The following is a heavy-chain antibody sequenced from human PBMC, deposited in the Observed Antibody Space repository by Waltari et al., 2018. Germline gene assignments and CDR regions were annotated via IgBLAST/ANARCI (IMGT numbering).Heavy chain of an antibody. Sequence: EVQLVESGGGLVQPGGSLRLSCAASEFTFAYYWVTWVRQAPGKGLEWVANIKEDGSEKYYVDSVKGRLTISRDNAKNSLYLQMSSLRVEDTAVYYCANQSWSNFEYWGQGTLVTVSS. CDR3: ANQSWSNFEY. V-gene: IGHV3-7*01. CDR1: EFTFAYYW. D-gene: IGHD3-3*01. CDR2: IKEDGSEK. J-gene: IGHJ4*02.